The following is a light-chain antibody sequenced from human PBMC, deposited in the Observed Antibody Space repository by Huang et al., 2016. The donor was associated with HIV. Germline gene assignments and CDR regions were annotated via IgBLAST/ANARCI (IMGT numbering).Light chain of an antibody. CDR2: GAS. J-gene: IGKJ2*01. CDR3: QQYGNSASYT. CDR1: QAVSSDY. V-gene: IGKV3-20*01. Sequence: EVVLTQSPGTLSLSPGEGATLSCRASQAVSSDYLAWYQHKPGQAPRLLIYGASSRAAGIPDRFSGSGSGTDFTLTISRVEPEDFAVYYCQQYGNSASYTFGQGTKLEIK.